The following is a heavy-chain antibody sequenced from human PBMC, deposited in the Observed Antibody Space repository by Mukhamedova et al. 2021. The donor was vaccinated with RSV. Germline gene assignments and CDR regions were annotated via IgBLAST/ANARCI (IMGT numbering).Heavy chain of an antibody. V-gene: IGHV3-13*01. CDR2: IGTAGDT. J-gene: IGHJ4*02. D-gene: IGHD2-2*03. CDR3: ARANGYCSSTSCLYYFDY. CDR1: STWG. Sequence: STWGMHWVRQATGKGLEWVSAIGTAGDTYYPGSVKGRFTISRENAKNSLYLQMNSLRAGDTAVYYCARANGYCSSTSCLYYFDYWGQG.